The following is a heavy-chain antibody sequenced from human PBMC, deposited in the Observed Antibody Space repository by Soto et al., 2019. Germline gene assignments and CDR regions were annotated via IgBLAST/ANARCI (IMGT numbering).Heavy chain of an antibody. D-gene: IGHD6-13*01. CDR2: IYYSGST. CDR1: GGSISSSSYY. J-gene: IGHJ4*02. Sequence: SETLSLTCTVSGGSISSSSYYWGWIRQPPGKGLEWIGSIYYSGSTYYNPSLKSRVTISVDTSKNQFSLKLSSVTAADTAVYYCASTIVPGIAAAGYFDYWGQGTLVTVSS. CDR3: ASTIVPGIAAAGYFDY. V-gene: IGHV4-39*01.